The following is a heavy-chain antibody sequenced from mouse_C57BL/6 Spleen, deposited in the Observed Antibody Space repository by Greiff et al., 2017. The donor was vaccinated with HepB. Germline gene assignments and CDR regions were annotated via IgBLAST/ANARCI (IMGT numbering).Heavy chain of an antibody. D-gene: IGHD1-1*01. J-gene: IGHJ1*03. CDR1: GYSITSDY. V-gene: IGHV3-8*01. CDR3: ARTRYYYGSSYGWYFDV. Sequence: EVKLVESGPGLAKPSQTLSLTCSVTGYSITSDYWNWIRKFPGNKLEYMGYISYSGSTYYNPSLKSRISITRDTSKNQYYLQLNSVTTEDTATYYCARTRYYYGSSYGWYFDVWGTGTTVTVSS. CDR2: ISYSGST.